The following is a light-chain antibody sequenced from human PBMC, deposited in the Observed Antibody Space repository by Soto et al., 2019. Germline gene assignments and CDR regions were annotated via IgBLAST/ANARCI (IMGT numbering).Light chain of an antibody. CDR1: QSVASSH. V-gene: IGKV3-15*01. CDR2: DAS. CDR3: QQYNNWPPWT. Sequence: EIVLTQSPGTLSLSPGERATLSCRASQSVASSHLAWYRQKPGQTPRLLIYDASTRATGIPARFSGSGSGTEFTLTISSLQSEDSAVYYCQQYNNWPPWTFGQGTKV. J-gene: IGKJ1*01.